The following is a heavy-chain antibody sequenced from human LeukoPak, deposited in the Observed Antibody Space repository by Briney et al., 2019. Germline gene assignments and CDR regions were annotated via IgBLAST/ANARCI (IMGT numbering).Heavy chain of an antibody. J-gene: IGHJ4*02. CDR3: ARGLSSSWSRADGGRSPHFDY. Sequence: PGGSLRLSCAASGFTFSSYGMHWVRQAPGKGLEWVSSISSSSSYIYYADSVKGRFTISRDNAKNSLYLQMNSLRAEDTAVYYCARGLSSSWSRADGGRSPHFDYWGQGTLVTVSS. V-gene: IGHV3-21*01. CDR1: GFTFSSYG. CDR2: ISSSSSYI. D-gene: IGHD6-13*01.